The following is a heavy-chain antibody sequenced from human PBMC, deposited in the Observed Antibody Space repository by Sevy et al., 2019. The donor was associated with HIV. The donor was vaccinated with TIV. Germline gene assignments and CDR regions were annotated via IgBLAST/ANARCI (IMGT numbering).Heavy chain of an antibody. J-gene: IGHJ6*02. V-gene: IGHV3-48*02. D-gene: IGHD3-10*01. CDR2: ISSSSSTI. CDR3: AREVGYYCSGIGRKVYGMDV. CDR1: GFTFSSYS. Sequence: GGSLRLSCAASGFTFSSYSMNWVRQAPGKGLEWVSYISSSSSTIYYADSVKGRFTISRDNAKNSLYLQMNSLRDEDTAVYYCAREVGYYCSGIGRKVYGMDVWGQGTTVTVSS.